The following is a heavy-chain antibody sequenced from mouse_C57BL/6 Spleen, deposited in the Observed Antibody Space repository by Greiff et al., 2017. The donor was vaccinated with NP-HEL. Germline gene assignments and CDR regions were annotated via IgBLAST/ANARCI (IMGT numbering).Heavy chain of an antibody. Sequence: QVQLQQSGAELVRPGASVTLSCKASGYTFTDYEMHWVKQTPVHGLEWIGAIDPETGGTAYNQKFKGKAILTADKSSSTAYMELRSLTSEDSAVYYCTSFEWRPHWYFDVWGTGTTVTVSS. CDR1: GYTFTDYE. CDR2: IDPETGGT. V-gene: IGHV1-15*01. J-gene: IGHJ1*03. CDR3: TSFEWRPHWYFDV.